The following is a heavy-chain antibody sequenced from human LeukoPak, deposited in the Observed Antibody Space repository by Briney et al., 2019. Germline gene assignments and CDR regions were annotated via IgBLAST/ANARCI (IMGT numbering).Heavy chain of an antibody. V-gene: IGHV2-70*17. CDR2: IAWDDDK. CDR3: ARIRWTAVTTRRYYMDA. Sequence: SGPALVKPTQTLTLTCTFSGFSLSPAGVCVVWIRQPPGKALEWLARIAWDDDKLYSTSLKTRLTISKDTSKNQVALTMTNVDPVDTATYFCARIRWTAVTTRRYYMDAWGKGTTVTVSS. D-gene: IGHD4-17*01. CDR1: GFSLSPAGVC. J-gene: IGHJ6*03.